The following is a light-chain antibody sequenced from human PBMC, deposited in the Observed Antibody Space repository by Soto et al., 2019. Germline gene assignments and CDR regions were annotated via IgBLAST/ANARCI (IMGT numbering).Light chain of an antibody. CDR2: KAS. Sequence: IQLTQSPSTLSASVGDTVTITCRASQSIHGWLAWYQQKPGKAPKLLIYKASSLQSGVPPRFSGSGSGTEFTLTIDSPQPDDFATYYCQQYRAFGQGTKVDIK. V-gene: IGKV1-5*03. J-gene: IGKJ1*01. CDR1: QSIHGW. CDR3: QQYRA.